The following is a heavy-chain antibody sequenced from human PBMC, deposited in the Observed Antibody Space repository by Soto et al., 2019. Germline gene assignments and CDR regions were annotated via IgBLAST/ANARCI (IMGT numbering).Heavy chain of an antibody. CDR3: ERGIEMDTIED. CDR1: GGSISSGGYY. V-gene: IGHV4-31*03. J-gene: IGHJ4*02. D-gene: IGHD5-18*01. Sequence: PSETLSLTCTVSGGSISSGGYYWSWIRQHPGKGLEWIGYIYYSGSTYYNPSLKSRVTISVDTSKNQFSLKLSSVTAADTAVYYCERGIEMDTIEDWGQGTLVTVSS. CDR2: IYYSGST.